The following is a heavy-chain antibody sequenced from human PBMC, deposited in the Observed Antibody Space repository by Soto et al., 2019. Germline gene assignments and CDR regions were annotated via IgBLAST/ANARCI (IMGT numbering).Heavy chain of an antibody. CDR2: IYYSGST. CDR3: ARVDSSGSYFDS. CDR1: GGSISSGGYY. Sequence: SETLSLTCTVSGGSISSGGYYWSWIRQHPGKGLEWIGYIYYSGSTYYNPSLKSRVTISIDTSKNQFSLKLSSVTAAATAIYYCARVDSSGSYFDSWGQGTLVTVSS. J-gene: IGHJ4*02. D-gene: IGHD3-22*01. V-gene: IGHV4-31*03.